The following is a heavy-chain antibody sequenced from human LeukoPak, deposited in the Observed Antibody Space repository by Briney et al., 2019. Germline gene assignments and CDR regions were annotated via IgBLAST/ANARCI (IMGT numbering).Heavy chain of an antibody. Sequence: ASVKVSCKASGYTFTGYYMHWVRQAPGQGLEWMGWINPNSGGTNYAQKFQGRVTMTRDTSISTAYMELSRLRSDDTAVYYCARGNYDFWSGYPFDFWGQGTLVTVSS. J-gene: IGHJ4*02. CDR3: ARGNYDFWSGYPFDF. D-gene: IGHD3-3*01. CDR2: INPNSGGT. CDR1: GYTFTGYY. V-gene: IGHV1-2*02.